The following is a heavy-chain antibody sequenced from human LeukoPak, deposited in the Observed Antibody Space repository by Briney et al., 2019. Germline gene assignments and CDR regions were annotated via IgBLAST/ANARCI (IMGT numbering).Heavy chain of an antibody. Sequence: PGRSLRLSCAASGFTFSSYAMSWVRQAPGKGLEWVSAISGSGGSTYYADSVKGRFTISRDNSKNTLYLQMNSLRAEDTAVYYCAKRSAYYYDSSGYPDYWGQGTLVTVSS. V-gene: IGHV3-23*01. D-gene: IGHD3-22*01. CDR3: AKRSAYYYDSSGYPDY. CDR2: ISGSGGST. CDR1: GFTFSSYA. J-gene: IGHJ4*02.